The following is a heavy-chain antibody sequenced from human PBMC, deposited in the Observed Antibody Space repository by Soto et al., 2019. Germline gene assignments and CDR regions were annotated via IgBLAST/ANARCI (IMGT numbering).Heavy chain of an antibody. CDR3: LRDIFGVVIFDS. J-gene: IGHJ4*02. Sequence: HPGGSLRLSCSASGFSFSDSAMHWARQAPGKGLEYVSAISTNGRSTYYADSVKGRFTISRDNSKNTVHLQMSSLRTEDTAVYYCLRDIFGVVIFDSWGQGTPVTVSS. CDR2: ISTNGRST. CDR1: GFSFSDSA. D-gene: IGHD3-3*01. V-gene: IGHV3-64D*06.